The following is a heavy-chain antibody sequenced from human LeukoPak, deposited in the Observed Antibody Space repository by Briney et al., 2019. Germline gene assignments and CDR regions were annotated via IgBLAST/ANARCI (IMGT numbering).Heavy chain of an antibody. CDR1: GGTFSSYA. V-gene: IGHV1-69*13. CDR2: IIPIFGTT. Sequence: ASVKVSCKASGGTFSSYAISWVRQAAGQGLEWMGGIIPIFGTTNYAQKFQGRVTITADESTSTAYMELSSLRSEDTAVYYCARVAEAAAFDYWGQGTLVTVSS. J-gene: IGHJ4*02. CDR3: ARVAEAAAFDY. D-gene: IGHD6-13*01.